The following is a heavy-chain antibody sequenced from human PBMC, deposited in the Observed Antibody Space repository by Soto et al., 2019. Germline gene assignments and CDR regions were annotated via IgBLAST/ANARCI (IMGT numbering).Heavy chain of an antibody. J-gene: IGHJ6*02. V-gene: IGHV4-59*01. CDR3: ARGFLRGSYGMDV. Sequence: SEPLSLACTVTGASISSYYWRWIRQPPGKGLEWIGYIYYSGRTKYTPHLKSRATISVDTSKNQFPLKLSSVTAEDTAVYYCARGFLRGSYGMDVWAQGNTVT. D-gene: IGHD3-16*01. CDR2: IYYSGRT. CDR1: GASISSYY.